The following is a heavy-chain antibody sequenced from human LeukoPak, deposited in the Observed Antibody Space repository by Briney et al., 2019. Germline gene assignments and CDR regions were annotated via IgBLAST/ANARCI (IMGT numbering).Heavy chain of an antibody. D-gene: IGHD6-6*01. CDR3: ARLWDSSSSLDY. Sequence: SETLSLTCTVSGGSISSYYWTWIRQPSGKGLGLEWIGYIYYSGGTNYNPSLKSRVTISIDTSKNQVSLKLSSVTAADTAVYYCARLWDSSSSLDYWGQGTLVTVSS. J-gene: IGHJ4*02. CDR2: IYYSGGT. CDR1: GGSISSYY. V-gene: IGHV4-59*08.